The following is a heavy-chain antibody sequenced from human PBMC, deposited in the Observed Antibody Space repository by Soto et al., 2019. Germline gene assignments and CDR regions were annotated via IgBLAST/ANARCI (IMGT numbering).Heavy chain of an antibody. D-gene: IGHD3-22*01. CDR3: ARVSDPLLGSGSYYFDP. CDR2: IYYSGST. Sequence: PSETLSLTCTVSGGSISSYYWSWIRQPPGKGLEWIGYIYYSGSTNYNPSLKSRVTISVDTSKNQFSLKLSSVTAADTAVYYCARVSDPLLGSGSYYFDPWGQGTLVTVSS. V-gene: IGHV4-59*01. CDR1: GGSISSYY. J-gene: IGHJ4*02.